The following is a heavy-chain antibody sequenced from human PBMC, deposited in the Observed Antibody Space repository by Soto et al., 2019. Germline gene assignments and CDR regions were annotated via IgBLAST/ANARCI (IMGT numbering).Heavy chain of an antibody. CDR3: AKLAGYCSGGRCQGVYAMDV. V-gene: IGHV4-39*01. CDR2: FYYGENT. CDR1: GGSINSKTFS. D-gene: IGHD2-15*01. J-gene: IGHJ6*02. Sequence: QLQLQESGPGLLKPSETLSLSCSVSGGSINSKTFSWGWLRQPPGKGLEWIGTFYYGENTYFNPSLKRRVTTSVDTSKNQFSLQMTSVTAADTAVYYCAKLAGYCSGGRCQGVYAMDVWGQGTTVTVSS.